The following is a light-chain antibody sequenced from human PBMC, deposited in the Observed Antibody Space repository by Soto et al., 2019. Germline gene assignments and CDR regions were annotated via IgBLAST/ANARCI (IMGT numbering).Light chain of an antibody. J-gene: IGKJ4*01. CDR2: AAS. Sequence: DIQMTQSPSSLSASVGDRVTITCRASQSISSYLNWYQQKPGKAPKLLIYAASSLKSGVPSRFSGSGSGTDFTLTISSLQPEDCATYYCQQSYSTPLNFGGGTKVEIK. CDR1: QSISSY. V-gene: IGKV1-39*01. CDR3: QQSYSTPLN.